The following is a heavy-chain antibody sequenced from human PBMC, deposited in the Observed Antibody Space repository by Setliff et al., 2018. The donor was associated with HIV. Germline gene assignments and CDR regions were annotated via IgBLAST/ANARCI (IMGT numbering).Heavy chain of an antibody. CDR2: IYYSGRT. D-gene: IGHD2-8*02. CDR3: ARHDGGVRGDAFDI. CDR1: GGSISSSSYY. J-gene: IGHJ3*02. V-gene: IGHV4-39*01. Sequence: KPSETLSLTCTVSGGSISSSSYYWGWIRQPPGKGLEWIGSIYYSGRTYYNPSLKSRVTISVDTSKNQFSLKLSSVTAADTAVYYCARHDGGVRGDAFDIWGQGTVVTVS.